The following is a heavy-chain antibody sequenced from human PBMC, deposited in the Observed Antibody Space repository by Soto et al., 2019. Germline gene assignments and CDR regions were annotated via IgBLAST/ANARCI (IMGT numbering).Heavy chain of an antibody. D-gene: IGHD2-21*01. Sequence: GGSLRLSCAASEFTFSAYAMNWVRLAPGKGLEWVSGIIASGATTYYADSVKGRFTISRDKAKNTLSLQMNSLRAEDTAVYYCAQEDSVVDTSIAMYCYHYGMEVWG. CDR1: EFTFSAYA. V-gene: IGHV3-23*01. CDR3: AQEDSVVDTSIAMYCYHYGMEV. CDR2: IIASGATT. J-gene: IGHJ6*02.